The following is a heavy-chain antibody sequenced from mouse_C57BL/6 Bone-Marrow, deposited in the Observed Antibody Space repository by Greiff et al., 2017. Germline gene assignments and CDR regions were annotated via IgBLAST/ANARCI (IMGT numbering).Heavy chain of an antibody. CDR2: IWGVGST. V-gene: IGHV2-6*01. D-gene: IGHD2-2*01. CDR1: GFSLTSYG. Sequence: VKLVESGPGLVAPSQSLSITCTVSGFSLTSYGVDWVRQSPGKGLEWLGVIWGVGSTNYNSALKSRLSISKDNSKSQVFLKMNSLQTDDTAMYYCALGYEGFAYWGQGTLVTVSA. CDR3: ALGYEGFAY. J-gene: IGHJ3*01.